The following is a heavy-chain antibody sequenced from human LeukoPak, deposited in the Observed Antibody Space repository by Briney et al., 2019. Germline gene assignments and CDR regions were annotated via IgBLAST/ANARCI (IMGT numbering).Heavy chain of an antibody. J-gene: IGHJ6*03. Sequence: ASVKVSCKASGYTFTGYYMHWVRQAPGQGLEWMGWINPNSGGTNYAQKFQGRVTMTRDPSVTTAYLDLSSVTSDDTAVYFCARSAGHCSNGICFTDYYMDVWGRGTTVTVSS. CDR3: ARSAGHCSNGICFTDYYMDV. CDR2: INPNSGGT. D-gene: IGHD2-8*01. CDR1: GYTFTGYY. V-gene: IGHV1-2*02.